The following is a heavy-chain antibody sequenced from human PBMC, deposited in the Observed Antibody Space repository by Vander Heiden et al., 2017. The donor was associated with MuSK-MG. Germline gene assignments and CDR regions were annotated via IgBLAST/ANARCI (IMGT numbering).Heavy chain of an antibody. Sequence: QVQLVQSGADVKKPGSSVKVSCKASGGTFSRYAISWVRQAPGQGLEWMGGIIPIFGTANYAQKFQGRVTITADESTSTAYMELSSLRSEDTAVYYCARRGDSGSYDWFDPWGQGTLVTVSS. V-gene: IGHV1-69*01. CDR1: GGTFSRYA. J-gene: IGHJ5*02. D-gene: IGHD1-26*01. CDR3: ARRGDSGSYDWFDP. CDR2: IIPIFGTA.